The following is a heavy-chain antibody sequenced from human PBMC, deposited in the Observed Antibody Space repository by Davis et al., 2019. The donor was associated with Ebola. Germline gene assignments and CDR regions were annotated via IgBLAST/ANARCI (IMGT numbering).Heavy chain of an antibody. Sequence: SETLSLTCTVSGGSINKYYWSLIRQPPGKGLEWVGWIYYNGETKYNPSLEGRVTISVDTSKNQFSLKLSSVTAADTAMYYCARRGTSSWYAGWFDPWGQGTLVTVSS. J-gene: IGHJ5*02. V-gene: IGHV4-59*08. CDR1: GGSINKYY. CDR3: ARRGTSSWYAGWFDP. CDR2: IYYNGET. D-gene: IGHD6-13*01.